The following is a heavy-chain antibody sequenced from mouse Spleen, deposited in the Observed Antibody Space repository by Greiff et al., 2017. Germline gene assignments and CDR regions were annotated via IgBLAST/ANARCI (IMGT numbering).Heavy chain of an antibody. D-gene: IGHD1-1*01. Sequence: EVKLMESGGGLVKPGGSLKLSCAASGFTFSSYAMSWVRQTPEKRLEWVATISSGGSYTYYPDSVKGRFTISRDNAKNTLYLQMSSLRSEDTAMYYCARRGATDYAMDYWGQGTSVTVSS. CDR1: GFTFSSYA. J-gene: IGHJ4*01. CDR2: ISSGGSYT. CDR3: ARRGATDYAMDY. V-gene: IGHV5-9-1*01.